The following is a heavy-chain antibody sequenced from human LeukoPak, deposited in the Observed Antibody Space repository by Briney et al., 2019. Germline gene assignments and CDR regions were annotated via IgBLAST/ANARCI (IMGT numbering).Heavy chain of an antibody. CDR2: IIPIFGTA. D-gene: IGHD5-12*01. CDR1: GGTFSSYA. V-gene: IGHV1-69*05. Sequence: ASVKVSCKASGGTFSSYAISWVRQAPGQGLEWMGGIIPIFGTANYAQKFRGRVTITTDESTSKAYMELSSLRSEDTAVYYCARAYSGYSTHYYYYYMDVWGKGTTVTVSS. J-gene: IGHJ6*03. CDR3: ARAYSGYSTHYYYYYMDV.